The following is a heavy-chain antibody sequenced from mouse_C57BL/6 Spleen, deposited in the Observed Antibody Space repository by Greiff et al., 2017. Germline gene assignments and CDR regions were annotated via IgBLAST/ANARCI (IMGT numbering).Heavy chain of an antibody. CDR1: GFTFSSYG. Sequence: EVMLVESGGDLVKPGGSLKLSCAASGFTFSSYGMSWVRQTPDKRLEWVATISSGGSYTYYPDSVKGRFTISRDNAKNTLYLQMSSLKSEDTAMYYCARQGDGYYSYYFDDWGQGTTLTVSS. D-gene: IGHD2-3*01. CDR3: ARQGDGYYSYYFDD. V-gene: IGHV5-6*02. J-gene: IGHJ2*01. CDR2: ISSGGSYT.